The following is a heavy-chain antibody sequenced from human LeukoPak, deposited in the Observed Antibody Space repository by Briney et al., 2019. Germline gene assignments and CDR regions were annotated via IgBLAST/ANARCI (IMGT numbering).Heavy chain of an antibody. CDR2: IYPGDSDT. CDR1: GYSFTSYW. D-gene: IGHD3-22*01. J-gene: IGHJ5*02. CDR3: ARRSDYYDSSGYYAPDMYNWFDP. V-gene: IGHV5-51*01. Sequence: GGSLKISCKGSGYSFTSYWIGWVRPMPGKGLEGMGIIYPGDSDTRYSPSFQGQVTISADKSISTAYLQWSSLKASDTAMYYCARRSDYYDSSGYYAPDMYNWFDPWGQGTLVTVSS.